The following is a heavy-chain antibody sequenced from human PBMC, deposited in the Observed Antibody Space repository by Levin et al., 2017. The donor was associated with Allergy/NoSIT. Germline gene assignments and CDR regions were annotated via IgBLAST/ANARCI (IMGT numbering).Heavy chain of an antibody. CDR3: VKRDYAFDH. Sequence: SLKISCAASEFTFNDWAMHWVRQTPGKGLEWVSAISWDSSGKGYAASVRGRFTISRDNAKNALYLQMDSMRAGDTALYYCVKRDYAFDHWGQGTLVTVSS. J-gene: IGHJ4*02. V-gene: IGHV3-9*01. D-gene: IGHD3-16*01. CDR2: ISWDSSGK. CDR1: EFTFNDWA.